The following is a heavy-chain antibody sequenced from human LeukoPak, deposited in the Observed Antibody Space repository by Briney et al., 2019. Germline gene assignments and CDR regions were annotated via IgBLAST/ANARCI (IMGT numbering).Heavy chain of an antibody. CDR3: AKDQRWESPHYLDS. D-gene: IGHD1-26*01. J-gene: IGHJ4*02. CDR1: GFSVSSSY. CDR2: FYRGDTT. Sequence: GGSLRLSCAASGFSVSSSYMYWVRQAPGKGLEWVSFFYRGDTTYYAESVRGRFTISRDNSKNTLYVQMNSLRDEDTAVYYCAKDQRWESPHYLDSWGQGTLVTVSS. V-gene: IGHV3-53*01.